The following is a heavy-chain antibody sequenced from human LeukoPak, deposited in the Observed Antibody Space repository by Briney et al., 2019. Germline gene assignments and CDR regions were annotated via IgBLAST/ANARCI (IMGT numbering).Heavy chain of an antibody. V-gene: IGHV3-53*01. CDR2: IYTGGNT. CDR3: ARGDDSGYYNYFDY. CDR1: GFTVDSNY. D-gene: IGHD3-3*01. Sequence: GGSLRLSCAASGFTVDSNYLSWVRQAPGKGLEWVSTIYTGGNTYYAASVKGRFTISRDFSKNTVFLHMNSLRAEDTAMYYCARGDDSGYYNYFDYWGQGALVTVSS. J-gene: IGHJ4*02.